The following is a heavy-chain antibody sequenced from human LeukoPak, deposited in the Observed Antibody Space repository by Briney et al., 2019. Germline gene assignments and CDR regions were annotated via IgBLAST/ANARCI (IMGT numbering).Heavy chain of an antibody. CDR3: AKDSSSYDWGYMDV. V-gene: IGHV3-23*01. D-gene: IGHD3-22*01. J-gene: IGHJ6*03. CDR1: GFTFSTCA. CDR2: IGGSDGRT. Sequence: GGSLRLSCAASGFTFSTCAMSWARQAPGKGLEWVSLIGGSDGRTRYADSVKGRFTISRDNSKNTLYLEMNSLRAEDTAVYYCAKDSSSYDWGYMDVWGKGTTVTISS.